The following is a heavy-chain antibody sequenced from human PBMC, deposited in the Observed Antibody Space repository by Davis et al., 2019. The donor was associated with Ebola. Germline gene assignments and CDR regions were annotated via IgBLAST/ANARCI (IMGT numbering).Heavy chain of an antibody. Sequence: PSETLSLTCAASGFTFSSYSMNWVRQAPGKGLEWVSYISSSSSTIYYADSVKGRFTISRDNAKNSLYLQMNSLRDEDTAVYYCARGRNWFDPWGQGTLVTVSS. CDR1: GFTFSSYS. CDR2: ISSSSSTI. V-gene: IGHV3-48*02. J-gene: IGHJ5*02. CDR3: ARGRNWFDP.